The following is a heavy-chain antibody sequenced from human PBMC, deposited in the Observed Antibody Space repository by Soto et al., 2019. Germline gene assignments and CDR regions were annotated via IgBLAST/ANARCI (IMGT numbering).Heavy chain of an antibody. V-gene: IGHV1-18*01. J-gene: IGHJ4*02. Sequence: QVQLVQSGAEVKKPGASVKVSCKASGYTFSSYAISWVRQAPGQGLEWMGWIITYNGNTNYAQKLQGRVTMTTDTSKTTANLDLRRLRSHDTAVYYCAKTGPPVDYWGQGTLVTVSS. CDR3: AKTGPPVDY. CDR2: IITYNGNT. CDR1: GYTFSSYA.